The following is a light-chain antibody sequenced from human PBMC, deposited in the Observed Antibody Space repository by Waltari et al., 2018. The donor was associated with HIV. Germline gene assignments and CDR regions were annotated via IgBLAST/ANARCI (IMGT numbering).Light chain of an antibody. CDR2: YNS. J-gene: IGLJ1*01. Sequence: SHVLSQPPSVSVAPGKTASVTCGGDNIGSKSVHWYQQRPGQAPLLIIFYNSDRPSGFPGRFSGSNSVGTATLTISRVEAGDEADYYCQVWDPLSDHPVFGTGTKVTVL. CDR3: QVWDPLSDHPV. CDR1: NIGSKS. V-gene: IGLV3-21*04.